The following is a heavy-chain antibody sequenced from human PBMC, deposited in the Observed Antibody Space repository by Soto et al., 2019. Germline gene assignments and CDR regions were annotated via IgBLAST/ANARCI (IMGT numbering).Heavy chain of an antibody. J-gene: IGHJ4*02. CDR1: GFSLTTSGVG. V-gene: IGHV2-5*02. CDR3: AHIVLRPVFGVVTTTAIYFDF. Sequence: QITLNESGPTQVKPRQTLTLTCTFSGFSLTTSGVGVGWIRQSPGKAPEWLALIYWDDDKRYRPSLKSRLTISKDTSKNQVVLTMADFDPADTAPYSCAHIVLRPVFGVVTTTAIYFDFWGQGTPVADSS. D-gene: IGHD3-3*01. CDR2: IYWDDDK.